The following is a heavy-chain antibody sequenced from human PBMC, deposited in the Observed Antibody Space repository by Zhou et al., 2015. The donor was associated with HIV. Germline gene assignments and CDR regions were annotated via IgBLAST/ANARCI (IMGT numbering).Heavy chain of an antibody. V-gene: IGHV1-18*01. CDR2: ISAYNANT. CDR3: VHPKSYSTSWIDAFDV. D-gene: IGHD2-2*01. CDR1: GYTFSSYG. Sequence: QVQLVQSGAEVKKPGASVKVSCKASGYTFSSYGISWVRQAPGQGLEWMGWISAYNANTHYAQKLQGRVTMTTDTSTSTAYMELRSLRSDDTAVYYCVHPKSYSTSWIDAFDVWAKGQWSRLF. J-gene: IGHJ3*01.